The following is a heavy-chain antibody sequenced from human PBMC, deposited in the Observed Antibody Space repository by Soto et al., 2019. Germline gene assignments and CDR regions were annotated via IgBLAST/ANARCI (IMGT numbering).Heavy chain of an antibody. CDR3: AKNLRYITMIADH. Sequence: GGSLRLSCAASGFTFRSYGMHWVRQAPGKGLEWVAVISYDGSNKYYADSVKGRFTISRDNSKNTLYLQMNSLRAEDTAVYYCAKNLRYITMIADHWGQGT. CDR1: GFTFRSYG. D-gene: IGHD3-22*01. CDR2: ISYDGSNK. J-gene: IGHJ4*02. V-gene: IGHV3-30*18.